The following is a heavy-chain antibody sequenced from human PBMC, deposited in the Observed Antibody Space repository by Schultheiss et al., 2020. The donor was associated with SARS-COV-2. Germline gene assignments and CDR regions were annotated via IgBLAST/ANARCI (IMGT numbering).Heavy chain of an antibody. CDR1: GFTFSNAW. Sequence: GESLKISCAASGFTFSNAWMSWVRQAPGKGLEWVGRIKSKTDGGTTDYAAPVKGRFTISRDDSKNTLYLQMNSLKTEDTAVYYCTTGPHCSSTSCHPWGQGTLVTVSS. CDR2: IKSKTDGGTT. CDR3: TTGPHCSSTSCHP. J-gene: IGHJ5*02. V-gene: IGHV3-15*01. D-gene: IGHD2-2*01.